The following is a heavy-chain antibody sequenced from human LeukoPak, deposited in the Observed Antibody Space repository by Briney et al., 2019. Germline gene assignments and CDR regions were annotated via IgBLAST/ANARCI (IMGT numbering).Heavy chain of an antibody. CDR2: INHSGST. CDR1: GGSFSGYF. D-gene: IGHD1-26*01. CDR3: ARLTYSNYVGY. Sequence: PSETLSLTCAVYGGSFSGYFWSWIRQPPGKGLEWIGEINHSGSTNYNPSLKSRVTISVDTSKNQFSLELSSVTAADTAVYYCARLTYSNYVGYWGQGTLVTVSS. V-gene: IGHV4-34*01. J-gene: IGHJ4*02.